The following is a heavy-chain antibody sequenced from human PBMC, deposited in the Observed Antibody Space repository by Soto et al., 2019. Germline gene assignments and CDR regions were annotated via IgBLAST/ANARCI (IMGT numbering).Heavy chain of an antibody. CDR1: GYTFTSYD. J-gene: IGHJ4*02. CDR3: ATPAVTTRLDFAY. D-gene: IGHD4-17*01. CDR2: MNPNSGNT. V-gene: IGHV1-8*01. Sequence: ASVKVSCKASGYTFTSYDINWVRQATGQGLEWMGWMNPNSGNTGYAQKFQGRVTMTRNTSISTAYMELSSLRSEDTAVYYCATPAVTTRLDFAYCGQGTLVTVSS.